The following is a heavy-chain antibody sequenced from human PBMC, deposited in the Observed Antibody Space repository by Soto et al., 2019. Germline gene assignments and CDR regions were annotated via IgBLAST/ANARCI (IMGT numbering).Heavy chain of an antibody. V-gene: IGHV1-69*13. CDR2: IIPIFGTA. CDR3: ARGIAAAVYYYYGMDV. CDR1: GGTFSSYA. D-gene: IGHD6-13*01. Sequence: ASVKVSCKASGGTFSSYAISWVRQAPGQGLEWMGGIIPIFGTANYAQKFQGRVTITADESTSTAYMELSSLRSEDTAVYYCARGIAAAVYYYYGMDVWGQGTTVTVSS. J-gene: IGHJ6*02.